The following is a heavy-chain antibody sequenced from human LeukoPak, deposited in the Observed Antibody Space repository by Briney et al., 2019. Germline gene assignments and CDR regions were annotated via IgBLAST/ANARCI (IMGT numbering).Heavy chain of an antibody. CDR2: ISYDGSNK. V-gene: IGHV3-30*18. J-gene: IGHJ4*02. Sequence: GGSLRLSCAASGFSFSSYGMHWVRQAPGKGLEWVAVISYDGSNKYYADSVKGRFTISRDNSKNTLYLQTNSLRAEDTAVYYCAKEGMMATSPDYWGQGTLVTVSS. D-gene: IGHD5-24*01. CDR1: GFSFSSYG. CDR3: AKEGMMATSPDY.